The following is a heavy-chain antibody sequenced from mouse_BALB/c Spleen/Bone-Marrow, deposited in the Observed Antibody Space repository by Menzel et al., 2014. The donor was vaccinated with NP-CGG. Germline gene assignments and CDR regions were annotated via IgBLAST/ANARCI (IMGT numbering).Heavy chain of an antibody. CDR3: ARKAYYGNYWYFDV. V-gene: IGHV2-6-4*01. J-gene: IGHJ1*01. CDR2: IWGGGST. D-gene: IGHD2-10*01. Sequence: VKLVESGPGLVAPSQSLSITCTVSGFSFSRYSVHWVRQPPGKGLEWLGMIWGGGSTDYNSDLKSRLSISKDNAKSQVFLKMNSLQTDDTAMYYCARKAYYGNYWYFDVWDAGPTVTVHS. CDR1: GFSFSRYS.